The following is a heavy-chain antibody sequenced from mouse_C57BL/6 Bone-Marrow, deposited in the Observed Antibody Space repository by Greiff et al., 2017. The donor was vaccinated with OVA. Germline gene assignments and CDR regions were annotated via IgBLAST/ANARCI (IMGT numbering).Heavy chain of an antibody. V-gene: IGHV1-19*01. CDR3: AREISSYYGSSPYV. CDR2: INPYNGCT. J-gene: IGHJ1*03. D-gene: IGHD1-1*01. Sequence: VQLQQSGPVLVKPGASVKMSCKASGYTFTDYYMNWVKQSHGKSLEWIGVINPYNGCTSYNQKFKGKATLTVDKSSSTAYMELNSLTSEDSAVYYCAREISSYYGSSPYVWGTGTTVTVSS. CDR1: GYTFTDYY.